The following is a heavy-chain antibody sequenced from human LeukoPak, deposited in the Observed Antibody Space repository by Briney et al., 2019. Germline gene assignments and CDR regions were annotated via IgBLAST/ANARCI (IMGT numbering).Heavy chain of an antibody. Sequence: PSETLSLTCTVSGGSISSSSYYWGWIRQPPGKGLEWIGSIYYSGSTYYNPSLKSRVTISVDTSKNQFSLKLSSVTAADTAVYYCARDRIVVVPAATLDAFDIWGQGTMVTVSS. CDR1: GGSISSSSYY. CDR3: ARDRIVVVPAATLDAFDI. V-gene: IGHV4-39*02. D-gene: IGHD2-2*01. CDR2: IYYSGST. J-gene: IGHJ3*02.